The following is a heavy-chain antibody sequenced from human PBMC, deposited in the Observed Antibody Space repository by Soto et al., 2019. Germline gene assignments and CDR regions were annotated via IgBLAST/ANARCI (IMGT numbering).Heavy chain of an antibody. V-gene: IGHV3-23*01. CDR2: IGASGDIT. CDR3: AKDDFTDRGDDYFDY. J-gene: IGHJ4*02. D-gene: IGHD2-21*02. Sequence: HPWGSLRLSCAASGFSFTNFAMSWVRQAPGKGLEWVAGIGASGDITWYADSVKGRLSISRDNSKNTLYLQLNSLRFEDTAVYYCAKDDFTDRGDDYFDYWGPGTLVTVSS. CDR1: GFSFTNFA.